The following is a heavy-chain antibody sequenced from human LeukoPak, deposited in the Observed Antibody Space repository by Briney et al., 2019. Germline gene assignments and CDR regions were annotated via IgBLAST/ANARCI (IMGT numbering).Heavy chain of an antibody. D-gene: IGHD5-18*01. CDR2: IIPILGIA. V-gene: IGHV1-69*04. Sequence: VKVSCKASGGTFSSYAISWVRQAPGQGLEWMGRIIPILGIAIYAQKFQGRVTITADESTSTAYMELSSLRSEDTAVYYCARAADTAMGHFDYWGQGTLVTVSS. CDR3: ARAADTAMGHFDY. CDR1: GGTFSSYA. J-gene: IGHJ4*02.